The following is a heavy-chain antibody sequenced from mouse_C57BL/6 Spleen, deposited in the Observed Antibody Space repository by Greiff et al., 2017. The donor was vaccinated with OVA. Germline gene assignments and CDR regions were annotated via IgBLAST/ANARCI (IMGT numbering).Heavy chain of an antibody. D-gene: IGHD2-4*01. Sequence: EVQLQESGGGLVQPGGSLSLSCAASGFTFTDYYMSWVRQPPGKALEWLGFIRNKANGYTTEYSASVKGRFTISRDNSQSILYLQMNALRAEDSATYYCARYDYDVRYYAMDYWGQGTSVTVSS. V-gene: IGHV7-3*01. CDR3: ARYDYDVRYYAMDY. CDR1: GFTFTDYY. CDR2: IRNKANGYTT. J-gene: IGHJ4*01.